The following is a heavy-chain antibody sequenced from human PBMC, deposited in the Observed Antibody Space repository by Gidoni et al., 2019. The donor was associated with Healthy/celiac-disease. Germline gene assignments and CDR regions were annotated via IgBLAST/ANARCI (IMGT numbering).Heavy chain of an antibody. V-gene: IGHV1-2*04. CDR1: GYTFTDYY. J-gene: IGHJ6*02. Sequence: QVQLVQSGAEVKKPGASVKVSCKASGYTFTDYYMHWVRQAPGQGLEWMGWINPNSGGTNYAQKFQGWVTMTRDTSISTAYMELSRLRSDDTAVYYCARGGIVATKYYYYYGMDVWGQGTTVTVSS. D-gene: IGHD5-12*01. CDR2: INPNSGGT. CDR3: ARGGIVATKYYYYYGMDV.